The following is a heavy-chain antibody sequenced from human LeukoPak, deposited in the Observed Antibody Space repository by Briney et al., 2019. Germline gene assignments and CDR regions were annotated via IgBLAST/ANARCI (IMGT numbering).Heavy chain of an antibody. CDR3: ARSGGYGWDY. Sequence: PGGSLRLSCVASGFTFNNYWMTWVRQAPGKGLEWVANIKPDGSEGYYLDSLKGRFTISRDNAKNSLYLEMTNLRVEDTAVYYCARSGGYGWDYWGQGALVTVSS. J-gene: IGHJ4*02. CDR1: GFTFNNYW. CDR2: IKPDGSEG. V-gene: IGHV3-7*01. D-gene: IGHD5-12*01.